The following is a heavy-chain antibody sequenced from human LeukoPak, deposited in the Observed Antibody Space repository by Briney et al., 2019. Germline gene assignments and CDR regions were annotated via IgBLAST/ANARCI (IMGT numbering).Heavy chain of an antibody. D-gene: IGHD3-10*01. CDR1: GYTFTSYD. J-gene: IGHJ4*02. CDR2: MNPNSGNT. CDR3: ARGQNYYGSGSSDY. Sequence: ASVTVACKASGYTFTSYDINWVRQATGQGIEWMGWMNPNSGNTGYAQKSQDRVTMTRNTSISTAYMELSSLRSEDTVVYYCARGQNYYGSGSSDYWGQGTLVTVSS. V-gene: IGHV1-8*01.